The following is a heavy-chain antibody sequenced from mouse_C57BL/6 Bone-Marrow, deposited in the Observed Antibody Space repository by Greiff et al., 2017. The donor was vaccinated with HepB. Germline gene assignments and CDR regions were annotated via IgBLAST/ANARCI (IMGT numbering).Heavy chain of an antibody. D-gene: IGHD2-12*01. V-gene: IGHV1-7*01. CDR2: INPSSGYT. J-gene: IGHJ1*03. Sequence: QVQLQQSGAELAKPGASVKLSCKASGYTFTSYWMHWVKQRPGQGLEWIGYINPSSGYTKYNQKFKDKATLTADESSSTAYMQLSSLTYEDSAVYYCARNPPYYRLRGWYFDVWGTGTTVTVSS. CDR1: GYTFTSYW. CDR3: ARNPPYYRLRGWYFDV.